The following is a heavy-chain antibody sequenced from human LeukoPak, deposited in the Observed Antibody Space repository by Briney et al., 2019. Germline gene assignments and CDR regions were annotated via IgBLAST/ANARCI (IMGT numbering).Heavy chain of an antibody. V-gene: IGHV4-59*01. Sequence: PSETLSLTCTVSGGSISSYYWSWIRQPPGKGLEWIGYIYYSGSTNYNPSLKSRVTISVDTSKNQFSLKLSSVTAADTAVYYCARASPDPYYFDYWGQGTLVTVSS. CDR1: GGSISSYY. J-gene: IGHJ4*02. CDR3: ARASPDPYYFDY. CDR2: IYYSGST.